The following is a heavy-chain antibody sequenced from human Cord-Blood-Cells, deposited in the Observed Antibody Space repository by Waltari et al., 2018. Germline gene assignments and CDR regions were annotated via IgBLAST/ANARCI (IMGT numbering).Heavy chain of an antibody. CDR3: ARTVYSGSSFDY. Sequence: QVQLQQWGAGLLKPSETLSLTCAVEGGSFGGYSWRWIRQPPGKGLEWIGEINHSGSTNNNPALKSRVTISVDTSKNQFSLKLSSVTAADTDVYYCARTVYSGSSFDYWGQGTLVTVSS. D-gene: IGHD1-26*01. J-gene: IGHJ4*02. V-gene: IGHV4-34*01. CDR2: INHSGST. CDR1: GGSFGGYS.